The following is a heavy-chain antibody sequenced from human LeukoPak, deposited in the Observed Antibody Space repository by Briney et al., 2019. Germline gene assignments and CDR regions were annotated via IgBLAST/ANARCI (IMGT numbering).Heavy chain of an antibody. CDR2: ISGSGGST. Sequence: GGSLRLSCEASGFIFSSYEMNWVRQAPGKGLEWVSAISGSGGSTYYADSVKGRFTISRDNSKNTLYLQMNSLRAEDTAVYYCAKDSATWIQLWLHAFDIWGQGTMVTVSS. CDR1: GFIFSSYE. V-gene: IGHV3-23*01. J-gene: IGHJ3*02. CDR3: AKDSATWIQLWLHAFDI. D-gene: IGHD5-18*01.